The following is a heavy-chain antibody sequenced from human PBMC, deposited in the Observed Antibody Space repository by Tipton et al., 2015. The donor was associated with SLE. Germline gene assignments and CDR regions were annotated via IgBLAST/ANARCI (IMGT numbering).Heavy chain of an antibody. Sequence: LRLSCTASGFTFGDYAMHWIRQPPGKGLEWIGEINHSGNTKDNPSLKSRVTISVDTSKNQFSLKLSSVTAADTAVYFCARDGRGVAYSGYARPWGQGTLVTVSS. CDR3: ARDGRGVAYSGYARP. J-gene: IGHJ4*02. D-gene: IGHD5-12*01. V-gene: IGHV4-34*01. CDR2: INHSGNT. CDR1: GFTFGDYA.